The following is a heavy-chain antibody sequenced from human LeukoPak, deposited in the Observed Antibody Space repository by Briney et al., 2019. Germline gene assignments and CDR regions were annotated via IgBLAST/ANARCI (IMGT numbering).Heavy chain of an antibody. J-gene: IGHJ4*02. D-gene: IGHD5-18*01. V-gene: IGHV4-34*01. CDR2: INHSGST. Sequence: SETLSLTCAVYGGSFSGYYWSWIRQPPGKGLEWIGEINHSGSTNYNPSLKSRVTISVGTSKNQFSLKLSSVTAADTAVYYCARGGIQLWPRPFDYWGQGTLVTVSS. CDR3: ARGGIQLWPRPFDY. CDR1: GGSFSGYY.